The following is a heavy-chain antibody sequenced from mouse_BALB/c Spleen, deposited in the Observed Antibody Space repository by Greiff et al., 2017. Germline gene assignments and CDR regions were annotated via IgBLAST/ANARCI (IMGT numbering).Heavy chain of an antibody. Sequence: DVKLVESGGGLVQPGGSLKLSCAASGFTFSSYTMSWVRQTPEKRLEWVAYISNGGGSTYYPDTVKGRFTISRDNAKNTLYLQMSSLKSEDTAMYYCARLRDGYTWFAYWGQGTLVTVSA. V-gene: IGHV5-12-2*01. D-gene: IGHD2-3*01. J-gene: IGHJ3*01. CDR2: ISNGGGST. CDR3: ARLRDGYTWFAY. CDR1: GFTFSSYT.